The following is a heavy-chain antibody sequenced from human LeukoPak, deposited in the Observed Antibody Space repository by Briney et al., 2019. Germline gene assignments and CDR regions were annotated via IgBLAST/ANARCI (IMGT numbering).Heavy chain of an antibody. CDR2: INPYSGRT. V-gene: IGHV1-2*02. Sequence: ASVRVSCKASGYTFTDYYIHWVRQAPGQGLEWMGWINPYSGRTHYAQNFQGRVTMTGDTSIRTAYMELNWLRSDDTAVFYCARTIVVPAQLGDSFDPWGQGTLVTVSS. CDR1: GYTFTDYY. D-gene: IGHD2-2*01. CDR3: ARTIVVPAQLGDSFDP. J-gene: IGHJ5*02.